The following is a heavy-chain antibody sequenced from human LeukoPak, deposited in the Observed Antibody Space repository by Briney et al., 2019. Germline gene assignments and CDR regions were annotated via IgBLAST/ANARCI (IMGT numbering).Heavy chain of an antibody. CDR1: GGSITSSSYY. CDR3: ARHVLYTGSYYVFDY. CDR2: IYFSGST. J-gene: IGHJ4*02. Sequence: SETLSLTCSVSGGSITSSSYYWGWIRQPPGKGLEWFAGIYFSGSTYYNPSLKSRVTSSVDTSKNQFSLKLSSVTAADTAVYYCARHVLYTGSYYVFDYWGQGALVTVSS. V-gene: IGHV4-39*01. D-gene: IGHD1-26*01.